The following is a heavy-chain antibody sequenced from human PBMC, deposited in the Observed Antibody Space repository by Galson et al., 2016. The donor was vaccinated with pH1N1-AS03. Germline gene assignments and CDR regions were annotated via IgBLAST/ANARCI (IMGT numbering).Heavy chain of an antibody. V-gene: IGHV5-10-1*01. CDR3: ARDNGDVKSGRKDWFDT. CDR2: IDPYDSQT. D-gene: IGHD3-10*01. J-gene: IGHJ5*02. Sequence: QSGAEVKKPGESLRISCKASGYSFTSHWITWVRQMPGKGLEWMGKIDPYDSQTNYSPSFQGHITFSVDTSITTAYLQWSSLKASDTAIYYCARDNGDVKSGRKDWFDTWGQGTLVTVSS. CDR1: GYSFTSHW.